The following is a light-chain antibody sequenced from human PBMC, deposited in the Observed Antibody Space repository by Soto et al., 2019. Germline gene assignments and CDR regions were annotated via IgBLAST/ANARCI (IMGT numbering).Light chain of an antibody. J-gene: IGKJ1*01. CDR3: QQYTNYPWT. Sequence: DIQMTPSPSTLSASVRDRVTITCRASQSIGRWLAWYQQKPGKAPKLLIYAASSLQSGVPSRISGSGSGTEFTLTISSMQPDDFATYYCQQYTNYPWTFGQGTKVDIK. V-gene: IGKV1-5*01. CDR2: AAS. CDR1: QSIGRW.